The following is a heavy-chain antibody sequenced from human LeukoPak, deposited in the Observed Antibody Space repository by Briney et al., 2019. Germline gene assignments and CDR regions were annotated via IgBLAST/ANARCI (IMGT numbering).Heavy chain of an antibody. V-gene: IGHV3-23*01. J-gene: IGHJ6*02. CDR3: AKGQNYYYGMDV. CDR1: EFTFSSYA. Sequence: GGSLRLSCAASEFTFSSYAMSWVHQAPGKGLEWVSAISGSGGSTFYADSVKGRFTISRDNSKNTLYLQMNSLRAEDTAVYYCAKGQNYYYGMDVWGQGTTVTVSS. CDR2: ISGSGGST.